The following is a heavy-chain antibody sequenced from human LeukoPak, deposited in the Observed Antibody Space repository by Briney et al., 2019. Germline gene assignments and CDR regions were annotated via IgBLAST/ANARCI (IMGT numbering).Heavy chain of an antibody. CDR1: GFTFSSYA. V-gene: IGHV3-23*01. D-gene: IGHD2-2*01. CDR3: ARPGALVVPAAMRY. J-gene: IGHJ4*02. Sequence: GGSLRLSCAASGFTFSSYAMSWVRQAPGKGLEWVSAISGSGGSTYYADSVKGRFTISRDNAKNTLYLQMNSLRAEDTAVYYCARPGALVVPAAMRYWGQGTLVTVSS. CDR2: ISGSGGST.